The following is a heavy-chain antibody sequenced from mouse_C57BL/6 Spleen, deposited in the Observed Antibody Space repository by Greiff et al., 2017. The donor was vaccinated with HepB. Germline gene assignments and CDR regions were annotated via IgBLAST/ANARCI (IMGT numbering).Heavy chain of an antibody. D-gene: IGHD2-1*01. J-gene: IGHJ2*01. Sequence: QVQLKQPGAELVMPGASVKLSCKASGYTFTSYWMHWVKQRPGQGLEWIGEIDPSDSYTNYNQKFKGKSTLTVDKSSSTAYMQLRSLTSEDSAVYNCARGRNSLYYFDYWGQGTTLTVSS. CDR3: ARGRNSLYYFDY. CDR2: IDPSDSYT. V-gene: IGHV1-69*01. CDR1: GYTFTSYW.